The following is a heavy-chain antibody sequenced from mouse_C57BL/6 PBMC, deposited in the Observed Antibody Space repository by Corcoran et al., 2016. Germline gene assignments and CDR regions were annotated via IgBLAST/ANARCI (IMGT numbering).Heavy chain of an antibody. D-gene: IGHD1-1*01. J-gene: IGHJ2*01. CDR1: GYTFTTYG. V-gene: IGHV9-3*01. CDR2: INTYSGVP. CDR3: ARLGYYGSSYYFDY. Sequence: QIQLVQSGPELKKPGETVKISCKASGYTFTTYGMSWVKQAPGKGLKWMGWINTYSGVPTYADDFKGRFAFSLETSASTAYLQINNLKNEDTATYFCARLGYYGSSYYFDYWGQGTTLTVSS.